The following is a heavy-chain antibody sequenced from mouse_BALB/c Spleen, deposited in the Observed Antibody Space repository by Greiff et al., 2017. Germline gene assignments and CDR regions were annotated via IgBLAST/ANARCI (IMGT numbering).Heavy chain of an antibody. CDR2: IYPGNSDT. D-gene: IGHD2-3*01. J-gene: IGHJ3*01. Sequence: VQLQQSGTVLARPGASVKMSCKASGYSFTSYWMHWVKQRPGQGLEWIGAIYPGNSDTSYNQKFKGKAKLTAVTSASTAYMELSSLTNEDSAVYYCTRSGGYYVGWFAYWGQGTLVTVSA. CDR1: GYSFTSYW. V-gene: IGHV1-5*01. CDR3: TRSGGYYVGWFAY.